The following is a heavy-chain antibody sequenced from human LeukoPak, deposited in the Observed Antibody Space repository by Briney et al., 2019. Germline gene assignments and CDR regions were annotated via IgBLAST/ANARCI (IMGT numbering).Heavy chain of an antibody. V-gene: IGHV4-59*08. CDR2: IYYSGST. Sequence: KPSAPLSLTCTVSGGSISSYYWSWIRQPPGKGLERIGYIYYSGSTNYNPSLKSRVTTSVDTSKNQFSLKLSSVTAADTAVYYCARRAYSSGWYYFDYWGQGTLVTVSS. CDR1: GGSISSYY. J-gene: IGHJ4*02. D-gene: IGHD6-19*01. CDR3: ARRAYSSGWYYFDY.